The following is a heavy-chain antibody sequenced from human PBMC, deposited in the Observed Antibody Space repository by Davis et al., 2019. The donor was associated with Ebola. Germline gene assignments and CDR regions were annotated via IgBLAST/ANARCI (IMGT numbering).Heavy chain of an antibody. CDR3: ARWNTVVLGVVDGPRFDY. V-gene: IGHV4-34*01. J-gene: IGHJ4*02. CDR2: VSHAGYT. D-gene: IGHD3-10*01. Sequence: SETLSLTCAVYGESFSDYFWSWVRQPPGKGLEWIGEVSHAGYTNYNPSLEGRVTMSVDTSRNQFSLNLSSVTAADTAVYYCARWNTVVLGVVDGPRFDYWGPGTLVTVSS. CDR1: GESFSDYF.